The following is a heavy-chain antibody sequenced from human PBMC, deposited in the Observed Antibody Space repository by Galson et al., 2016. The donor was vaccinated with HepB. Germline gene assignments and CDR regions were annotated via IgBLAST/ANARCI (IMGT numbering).Heavy chain of an antibody. CDR2: IYWDDNK. CDR3: LHSRVGSTGDAYDGLDV. V-gene: IGHV2-5*02. Sequence: PALVKPTQTLTLTCTFSGFSVSTSGVGVGWIRQSPGKALEWLALIYWDDNKRYSPSLKSRLSITKDTSKNQVVLTMTNMDPVDTATYYCLHSRVGSTGDAYDGLDVWGQGTTVTVSS. J-gene: IGHJ6*02. CDR1: GFSVSTSGVG. D-gene: IGHD1-26*01.